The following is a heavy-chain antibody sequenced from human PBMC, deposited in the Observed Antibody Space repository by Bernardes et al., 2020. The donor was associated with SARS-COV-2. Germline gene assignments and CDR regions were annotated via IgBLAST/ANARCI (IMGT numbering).Heavy chain of an antibody. J-gene: IGHJ6*02. CDR1: GGSFSGYY. V-gene: IGHV4-34*01. CDR3: ARTDYGDGKARDYYYGMDV. Sequence: SETLSLTCAVYGGSFSGYYWSWIRQPPGKGLEWIGEINHSGSTNYNPSLKSRVTISVDTTKNQFSLKLSSVTAADTAVYYCARTDYGDGKARDYYYGMDVWGQGTTVTVSS. CDR2: INHSGST. D-gene: IGHD4-17*01.